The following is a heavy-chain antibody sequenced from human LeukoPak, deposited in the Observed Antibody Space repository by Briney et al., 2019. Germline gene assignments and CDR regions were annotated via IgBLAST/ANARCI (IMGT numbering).Heavy chain of an antibody. CDR2: IYYSGST. CDR3: ARENNGYYYGMDV. D-gene: IGHD1/OR15-1a*01. J-gene: IGHJ6*02. Sequence: SETLSLTCTVSGGSISSYYWSWIRQPPGKGLEWIGYIYYSGSTNYNPSLKSRVTISVDTSKNQFSLKLSSVTAADTAVYYCARENNGYYYGMDVWGQGTTVTVSS. V-gene: IGHV4-59*01. CDR1: GGSISSYY.